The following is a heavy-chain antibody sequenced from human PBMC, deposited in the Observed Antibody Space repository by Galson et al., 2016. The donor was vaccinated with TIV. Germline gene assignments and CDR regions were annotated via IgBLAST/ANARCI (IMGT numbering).Heavy chain of an antibody. CDR3: GRPKMRIRSFTY. J-gene: IGHJ4*02. D-gene: IGHD2-21*01. V-gene: IGHV4-34*01. CDR2: INRRGTS. CDR1: GESFSDDY. Sequence: ETLSLTCAAFGESFSDDYWTWFRQAPGKGLEWIGEINRRGTSNYNPSLQSRVTVSLDRSKNQISLQLRSVRASDPAVYYCGRPKMRIRSFTYWGQGTPVTVSS.